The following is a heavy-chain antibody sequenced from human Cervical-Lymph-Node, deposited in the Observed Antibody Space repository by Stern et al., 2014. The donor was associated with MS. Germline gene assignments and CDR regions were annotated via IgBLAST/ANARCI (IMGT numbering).Heavy chain of an antibody. Sequence: VQLVESGGGVVQPGRSLRVSCAASGFTLGSYVMHWVRQAPGKGREWVAVMSYDGRNKHYADSVKGRFTISRDKFNNTLHLQMSSLRPEDTGVYSCARGYSGYIIDNWGQGTLVTVTS. D-gene: IGHD5-12*01. CDR1: GFTLGSYV. V-gene: IGHV3-30*04. CDR2: MSYDGRNK. CDR3: ARGYSGYIIDN. J-gene: IGHJ4*02.